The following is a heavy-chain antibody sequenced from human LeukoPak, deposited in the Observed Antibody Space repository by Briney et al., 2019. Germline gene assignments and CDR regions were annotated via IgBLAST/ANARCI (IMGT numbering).Heavy chain of an antibody. CDR2: IYHSGST. V-gene: IGHV4-61*02. CDR3: AGIAAAGISIFY. Sequence: PSETLSLTCSVSGGSITTGIYYWNWIRQPAGKGLEWIGRIYHSGSTYYNPSLKSRVTISVDTSKNQFSLKLSSVTAADTAVYYCAGIAAAGISIFYWGQGTLVTVSS. J-gene: IGHJ4*02. D-gene: IGHD6-13*01. CDR1: GGSITTGIYY.